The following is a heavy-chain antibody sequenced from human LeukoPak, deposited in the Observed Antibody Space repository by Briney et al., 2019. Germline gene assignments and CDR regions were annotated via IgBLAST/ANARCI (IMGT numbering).Heavy chain of an antibody. CDR2: INRDGSTT. D-gene: IGHD3-10*01. V-gene: IGHV3-74*03. J-gene: IGHJ4*02. CDR3: ARDKKSGESSEIDY. CDR1: GFTFSKYW. Sequence: GGSLRLSCAASGFTFSKYWVHWVRHAPGKGLVWFSRINRDGSTTKYADSVKGRFTVSRDNAKNTLNLQMNSLRAEDTAVYYCARDKKSGESSEIDYWGQGTLVTVSS.